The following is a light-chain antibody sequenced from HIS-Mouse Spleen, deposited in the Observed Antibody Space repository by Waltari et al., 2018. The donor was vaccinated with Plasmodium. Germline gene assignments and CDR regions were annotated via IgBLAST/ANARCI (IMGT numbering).Light chain of an antibody. Sequence: SYELTQPPSVSVSPGQTARITCSGDALPKKSAYWYQQKSGQAPVLVTYEDSKRPSGIPGRFSGSSSGTMATLTSSGAQVEDEADYYCYSTDSSGNHRVFGGGTKLTVL. CDR3: YSTDSSGNHRV. CDR2: EDS. CDR1: ALPKKS. J-gene: IGLJ3*02. V-gene: IGLV3-10*01.